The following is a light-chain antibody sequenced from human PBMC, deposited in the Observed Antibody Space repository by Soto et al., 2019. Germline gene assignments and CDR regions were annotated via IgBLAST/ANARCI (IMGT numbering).Light chain of an antibody. CDR2: GAG. Sequence: EIVLSQSPATLSLSPGERATLSCRASQSVSSSYLAWYQQKPGQAPRLLIYGAGSRATGIPDRFSGSGSGTDFTLTISRLETEDFAVYYCQQYGSSFTFGPGTKVDI. CDR1: QSVSSSY. V-gene: IGKV3-20*01. J-gene: IGKJ3*01. CDR3: QQYGSSFT.